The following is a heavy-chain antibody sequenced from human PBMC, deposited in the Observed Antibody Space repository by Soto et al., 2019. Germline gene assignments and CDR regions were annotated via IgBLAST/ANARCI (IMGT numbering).Heavy chain of an antibody. Sequence: SETLSLTCTVSGGSISSSSYYWGWIRQPPGKGLEWIGSIYYSGSTYYKPSLKSRVTISVDTSKNQFSLKLSSVTAADTAVYYCHYGDYEPFVYWGQGTLVTVSS. J-gene: IGHJ4*02. CDR2: IYYSGST. V-gene: IGHV4-39*01. CDR1: GGSISSSSYY. CDR3: HYGDYEPFVY. D-gene: IGHD4-17*01.